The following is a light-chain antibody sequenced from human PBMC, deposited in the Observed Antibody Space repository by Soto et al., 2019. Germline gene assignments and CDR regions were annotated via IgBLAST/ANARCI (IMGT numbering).Light chain of an antibody. Sequence: QSALTQPASVSGSPGQSITISCSGTRSDIGSYNYVAWYQQFPGKTPKLMIYEVNKRPSGVPDRFSGSKSGNTASLTVSGLQAEDEADYYCASHAGRKNIIFGGRTKLTVL. CDR2: EVN. J-gene: IGLJ2*01. CDR1: RSDIGSYNY. CDR3: ASHAGRKNII. V-gene: IGLV2-8*01.